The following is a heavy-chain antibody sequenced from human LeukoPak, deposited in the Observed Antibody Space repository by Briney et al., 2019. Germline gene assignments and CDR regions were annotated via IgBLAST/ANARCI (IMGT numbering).Heavy chain of an antibody. V-gene: IGHV1-2*02. J-gene: IGHJ6*03. CDR1: GYTFTGYY. CDR3: ARGDSSGYYYYYYYMDV. Sequence: ASVKVSCKASGYTFTGYYMHWVRQAPGQGLEWMGWINPNSSGTNYAQKFQGRVTMTRDTSISTAYMELSRLRSDDTAVYYCARGDSSGYYYYYYYMDVWGKGTTVTISS. CDR2: INPNSSGT. D-gene: IGHD3-22*01.